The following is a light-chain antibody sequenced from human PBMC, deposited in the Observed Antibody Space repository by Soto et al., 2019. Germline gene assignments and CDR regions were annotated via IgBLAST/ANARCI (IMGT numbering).Light chain of an antibody. CDR3: KEYTSRHPIT. J-gene: IGKJ4*01. CDR2: DAS. Sequence: EIVLTQSPATLCWSPGERATRWCRASQSVSSYLAWYQQKPGQAPRLLIYDASNRATGIPARFSGSGSGTEFTLTITSLQSEAFALYHCKEYTSRHPITFPGGTKVDIK. V-gene: IGKV3-11*01. CDR1: QSVSSY.